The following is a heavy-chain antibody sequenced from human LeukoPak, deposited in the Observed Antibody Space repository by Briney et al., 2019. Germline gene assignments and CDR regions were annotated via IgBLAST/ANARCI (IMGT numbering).Heavy chain of an antibody. J-gene: IGHJ5*02. D-gene: IGHD2-2*01. CDR3: ARTVQDIVVVPAAIWWFDP. Sequence: SETLSLTCSVSGGSISSGGYYWSWIRQHPGKGLEWIGYIYYSGSTYYNPSLKSRVTISVDTSKNQFSLKLSSVTAADTAVYYCARTVQDIVVVPAAIWWFDPWGQGTLIIVS. CDR2: IYYSGST. CDR1: GGSISSGGYY. V-gene: IGHV4-31*03.